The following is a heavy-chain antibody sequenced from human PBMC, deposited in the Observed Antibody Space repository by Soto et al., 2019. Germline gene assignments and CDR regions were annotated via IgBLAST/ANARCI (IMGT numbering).Heavy chain of an antibody. CDR2: ISAYNGNT. CDR3: ARDRYDFWSGLGDAFDI. J-gene: IGHJ3*02. D-gene: IGHD3-3*01. CDR1: GYTFTSYG. Sequence: ASVKVSCKASGYTFTSYGISWVRQAPGQGLEWMGWISAYNGNTNYAQKLQGRVTMTTDTSTSTTYMELRSLRSDDTAVYYCARDRYDFWSGLGDAFDIWGQGTMVTVSS. V-gene: IGHV1-18*01.